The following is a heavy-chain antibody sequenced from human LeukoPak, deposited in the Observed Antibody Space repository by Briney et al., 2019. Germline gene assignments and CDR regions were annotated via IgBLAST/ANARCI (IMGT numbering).Heavy chain of an antibody. CDR1: GFTVSGNY. CDR3: ASRDYYDSSGYNDAFDI. V-gene: IGHV3-53*01. J-gene: IGHJ3*02. D-gene: IGHD3-22*01. Sequence: GGSLRLSCAASGFTVSGNYMSWVRQAPGKGLEWVSVIYSGGSTYYADSVKGRCTISRDNSKNTLYLQMNSLRAEDTAVYYCASRDYYDSSGYNDAFDIWGQGTMVTVSS. CDR2: IYSGGST.